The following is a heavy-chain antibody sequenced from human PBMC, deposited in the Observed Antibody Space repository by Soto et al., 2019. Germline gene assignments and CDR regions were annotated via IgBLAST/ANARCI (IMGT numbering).Heavy chain of an antibody. CDR2: ISYDGSNK. V-gene: IGHV3-30-3*01. Sequence: QVQLVESGGGVVQPGRSLRLSCAASGFTFSSYAMHWVRQAPGKGLEWVAVISYDGSNKYYADSVKGRFTISRDNSKNTLYLQMNSLRAEDTAVYYCARGVRYDILTGYTNYWGQGTLVTVSS. CDR1: GFTFSSYA. D-gene: IGHD3-9*01. J-gene: IGHJ4*02. CDR3: ARGVRYDILTGYTNY.